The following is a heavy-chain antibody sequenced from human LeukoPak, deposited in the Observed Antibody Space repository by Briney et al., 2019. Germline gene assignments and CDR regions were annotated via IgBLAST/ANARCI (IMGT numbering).Heavy chain of an antibody. CDR1: GYTFTSYA. Sequence: ASVKVPCKASGYTFTSYAIHWVRQAPGQRLEWMGCINAGNGNTKYSQEFQGRVTITRDTSASTAYMELSSLRSEDMAVYYCARDYYDSSGPFDYWGQGTLVTVSS. CDR2: INAGNGNT. V-gene: IGHV1-3*03. D-gene: IGHD3-22*01. CDR3: ARDYYDSSGPFDY. J-gene: IGHJ4*02.